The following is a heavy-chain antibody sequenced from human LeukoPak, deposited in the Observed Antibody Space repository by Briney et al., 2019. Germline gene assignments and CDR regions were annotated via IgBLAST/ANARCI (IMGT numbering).Heavy chain of an antibody. D-gene: IGHD5-12*01. CDR1: GYTFTGYY. CDR3: ARDVRYSNYMDV. Sequence: GASVTVSCKASGYTFTGYYLHWVRQAPGQGLEWLGWINPDTGGTNYAQKFQGRVTVTRDTSISTAYMELSRLQSDDTAVYYCARDVRYSNYMDVWGKGTTVTVSS. V-gene: IGHV1-2*02. CDR2: INPDTGGT. J-gene: IGHJ6*03.